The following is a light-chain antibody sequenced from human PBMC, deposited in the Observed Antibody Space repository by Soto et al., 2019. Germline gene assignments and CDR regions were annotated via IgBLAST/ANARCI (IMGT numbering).Light chain of an antibody. CDR3: QVWDSSLVV. J-gene: IGLJ2*01. V-gene: IGLV3-9*01. CDR1: NIGSKN. Sequence: SYELTQPLSVSVALGQTARITCGGNNIGSKNVHWYQQKPGQAPLLVIYRDTNRPSGIPERFSRSKSGNTATLTISRAQAGDEAGFYCQVWDSSLVVFGGGTKVTVL. CDR2: RDT.